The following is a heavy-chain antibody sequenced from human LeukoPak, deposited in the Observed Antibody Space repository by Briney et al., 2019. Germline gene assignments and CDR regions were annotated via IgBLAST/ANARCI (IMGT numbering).Heavy chain of an antibody. CDR2: IYHSGSS. J-gene: IGHJ5*02. Sequence: SETLSLTCTVSGGSISSHHWNWIRQAPGTGLEWIGFIYHSGSSNYNPSLKSRVTMSGDTSKNQFSLKLSSVTAADTAVYYCARAQGYCSGVTCYSRWFDPWGQGTLVTVSS. CDR3: ARAQGYCSGVTCYSRWFDP. V-gene: IGHV4-59*11. CDR1: GGSISSHH. D-gene: IGHD2-15*01.